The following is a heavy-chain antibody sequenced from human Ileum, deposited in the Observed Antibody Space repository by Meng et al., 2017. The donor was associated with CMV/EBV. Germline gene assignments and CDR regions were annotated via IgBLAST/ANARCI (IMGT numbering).Heavy chain of an antibody. CDR3: AHFVGGYYPSRPDY. J-gene: IGHJ4*02. Sequence: TLKESGPTLVKPTQTLTLTCSFSGFSPSTSGEGVGWIRQPPGKALEWLALIYRGDDKRYSPSLNSRLTIAKDTSKNEVVLTLTNMGPIDTGTYYCAHFVGGYYPSRPDYWGQGTLVTVSS. D-gene: IGHD1-26*01. CDR1: GFSPSTSGEG. CDR2: IYRGDDK. V-gene: IGHV2-5*02.